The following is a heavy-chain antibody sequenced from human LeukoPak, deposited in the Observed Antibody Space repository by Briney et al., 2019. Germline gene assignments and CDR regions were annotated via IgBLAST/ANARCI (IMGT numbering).Heavy chain of an antibody. V-gene: IGHV1-8*03. CDR1: GYTFTNYD. J-gene: IGHJ5*02. D-gene: IGHD4-17*01. Sequence: ASVKVSCKASGYTFTNYDINWVRQAPGQGLEWMGWMNTNSGYTGYAQKFQGRVTITRNTSISTAYMELSSLRSDDTAVYYCARGQLRLRHRGFDPWGQGTLVTVSS. CDR3: ARGQLRLRHRGFDP. CDR2: MNTNSGYT.